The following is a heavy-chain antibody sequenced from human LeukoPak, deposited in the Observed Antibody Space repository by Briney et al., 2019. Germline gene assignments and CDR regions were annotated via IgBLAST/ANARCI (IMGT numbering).Heavy chain of an antibody. V-gene: IGHV4-59*01. J-gene: IGHJ4*01. D-gene: IGHD5-18*01. CDR3: ARVSSYVTPSDY. CDR2: IYYSGST. Sequence: PSETLSLTCTVSGGSISSYYWSWMRQPPGKGREWIGYIYYSGSTNYNPSLKSRVTISVDTSKNQFSLKLCSVSAADTAVYYCARVSSYVTPSDYWGDGTPVTVSS. CDR1: GGSISSYY.